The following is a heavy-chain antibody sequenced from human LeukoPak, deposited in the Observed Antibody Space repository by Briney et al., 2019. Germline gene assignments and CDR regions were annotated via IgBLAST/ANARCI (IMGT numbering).Heavy chain of an antibody. CDR2: IYHSGST. Sequence: SETLSLTCTVSGGSISSGGYYWSWIRQPPGKGLEWIGYIYHSGSTYYNPSLKSRVTISVDRSKNQFSLKLSSVTAADTAVYYCAKNGYSGYYWGQGTLVTVSS. CDR3: AKNGYSGYY. D-gene: IGHD5-12*01. V-gene: IGHV4-30-2*01. CDR1: GGSISSGGYY. J-gene: IGHJ4*02.